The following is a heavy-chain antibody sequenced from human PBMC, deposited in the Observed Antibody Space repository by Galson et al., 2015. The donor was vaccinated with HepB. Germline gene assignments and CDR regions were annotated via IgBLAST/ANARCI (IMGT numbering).Heavy chain of an antibody. CDR3: ARLQTTSGWNDGRGYFDP. CDR2: INYSGNT. CDR1: GGSISSSSYY. D-gene: IGHD6-19*01. V-gene: IGHV4-39*01. Sequence: SETLSLTCPVSGGSISSSSYYWGWIRQPPGKRLEWIGSINYSGNTCHNPSLKSRINIAVDTSKNQFSLKLSSVTAADTSVYYCARLQTTSGWNDGRGYFDPWGRGTLVTVSS. J-gene: IGHJ2*01.